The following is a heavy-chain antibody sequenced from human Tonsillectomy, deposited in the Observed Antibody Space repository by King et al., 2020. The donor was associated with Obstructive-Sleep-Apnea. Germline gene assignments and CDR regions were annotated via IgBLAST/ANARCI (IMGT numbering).Heavy chain of an antibody. J-gene: IGHJ3*02. V-gene: IGHV3-7*03. CDR3: ARESVAAADAFDI. Sequence: QLVQSGGGLVQPGGSLRLSCAASGFTFSSYWMSWVRQAPGKGLEWGANIKQDGSEKYYVDSVKGRFTISRDNAKNSLYLQMNSLRAEDTAVYYCARESVAAADAFDIWGQGTMVTVSS. CDR1: GFTFSSYW. D-gene: IGHD6-13*01. CDR2: IKQDGSEK.